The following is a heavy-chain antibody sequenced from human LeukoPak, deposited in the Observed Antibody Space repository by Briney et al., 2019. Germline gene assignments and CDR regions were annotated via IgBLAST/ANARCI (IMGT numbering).Heavy chain of an antibody. CDR1: GFTFDDYA. CDR2: ISGSGGST. CDR3: AKDHVITMVRGKGGAFDI. D-gene: IGHD3-10*01. J-gene: IGHJ3*02. Sequence: GGSLRLSCAASGFTFDDYAMHWVRHAPGKGLEWVSAISGSGGSTYYADSVKGRFTISRDNSKNTLYLQMNSLRAEDTAVYYCAKDHVITMVRGKGGAFDIWGQGTMVTVSS. V-gene: IGHV3-23*01.